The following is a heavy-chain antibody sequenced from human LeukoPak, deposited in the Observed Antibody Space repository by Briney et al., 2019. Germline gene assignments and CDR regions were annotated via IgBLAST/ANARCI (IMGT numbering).Heavy chain of an antibody. CDR1: GFAFSSYS. J-gene: IGHJ4*02. V-gene: IGHV3-21*06. CDR2: ISSESTHI. Sequence: GGSLRLSCAASGFAFSSYSMNWVRQAPGKELEWVSSISSESTHILYAEPVKGRFTISRDNAENLLYLQMNSLRAEDTAVYYCARFETVAAKPFEYWGQGTLVTVSS. CDR3: ARFETVAAKPFEY. D-gene: IGHD6-19*01.